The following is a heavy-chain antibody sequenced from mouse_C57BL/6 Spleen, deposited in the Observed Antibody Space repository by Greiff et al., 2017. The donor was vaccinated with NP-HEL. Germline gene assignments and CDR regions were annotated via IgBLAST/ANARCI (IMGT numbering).Heavy chain of an antibody. Sequence: EVQLQQSGPELVKPGASVKISCKASGYSFTGYYMNWVKQSPEKSLEWIGEINPSTGGTTYNQKFKAKATLTVDKFSSTAYMQLKSLTSEDSAVYYCARYGYDGRLVFAYWGQGTLVTVSA. CDR1: GYSFTGYY. J-gene: IGHJ3*01. CDR3: ARYGYDGRLVFAY. D-gene: IGHD2-2*01. CDR2: INPSTGGT. V-gene: IGHV1-42*01.